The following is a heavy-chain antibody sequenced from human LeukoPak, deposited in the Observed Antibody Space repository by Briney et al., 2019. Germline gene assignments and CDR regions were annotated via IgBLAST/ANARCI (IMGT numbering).Heavy chain of an antibody. D-gene: IGHD3-10*01. Sequence: GGSLRLSCTASGFTFGDYAMSWVRQAPGKGLEWVGFIRSKAYGGTTEYAASVKGRFTISRDDSKNIAYLQMNSLKTEDTAVYYCTRDFGDYYGSGSYSLYWGQGTLVTVSS. V-gene: IGHV3-49*04. CDR2: IRSKAYGGTT. J-gene: IGHJ4*02. CDR3: TRDFGDYYGSGSYSLY. CDR1: GFTFGDYA.